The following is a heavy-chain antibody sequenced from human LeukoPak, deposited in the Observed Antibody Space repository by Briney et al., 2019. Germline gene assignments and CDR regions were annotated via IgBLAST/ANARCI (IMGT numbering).Heavy chain of an antibody. V-gene: IGHV3-21*01. J-gene: IGHJ5*02. Sequence: GGSLRLSCAASGFTFSSYSMTWVRQAPGKGLEWVSSISSSSSYIYYADSVKGRFTISRDNAKNSLYLQMNSLRAEDTAVYYCARGRKVLRFLEWLVDNWFDPWGQGTLVTVSS. CDR1: GFTFSSYS. CDR3: ARGRKVLRFLEWLVDNWFDP. D-gene: IGHD3-3*01. CDR2: ISSSSSYI.